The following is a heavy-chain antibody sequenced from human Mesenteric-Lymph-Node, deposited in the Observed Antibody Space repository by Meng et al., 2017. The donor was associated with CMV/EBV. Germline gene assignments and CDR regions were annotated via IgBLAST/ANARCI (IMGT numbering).Heavy chain of an antibody. V-gene: IGHV1-8*02. CDR2: MNPNSGNT. Sequence: SCRASGYTFTSYAMSWVRQAPGQGLEWMGWMNPNSGNTGYAQKFQGRVTLTRPTSLLTASLLLSRLRSPPTAVYYCARLHPSGIISSWGQGTLVTVSS. CDR3: ARLHPSGIISS. CDR1: GYTFTSYA. J-gene: IGHJ5*02. D-gene: IGHD3-16*01.